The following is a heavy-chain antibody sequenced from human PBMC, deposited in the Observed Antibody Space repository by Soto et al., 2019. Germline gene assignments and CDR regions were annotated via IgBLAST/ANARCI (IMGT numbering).Heavy chain of an antibody. V-gene: IGHV3-23*01. J-gene: IGHJ1*01. CDR2: IHTSGGST. CDR3: AQDPRTRASAAEYFQL. Sequence: EVQLLESGGGLVQPGGSLRLSCAASGFTFSSYAMAWVRQAPGKGLEWVSSIHTSGGSTYYADSVKGRCTISRDNSKHTLDLQLNTLRADDTAVYYCAQDPRTRASAAEYFQLWGQGTLVTVSS. CDR1: GFTFSSYA.